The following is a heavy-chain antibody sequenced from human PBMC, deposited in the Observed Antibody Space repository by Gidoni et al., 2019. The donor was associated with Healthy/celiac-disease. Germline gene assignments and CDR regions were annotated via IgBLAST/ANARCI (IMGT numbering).Heavy chain of an antibody. Sequence: QVQLQESGPGLVKPSETLSLTCTVSGGSVSSGSYYWSWIRQPPGKGLEWIGYIYYSGSTNYNPSLKSRVTISVDTSKNQFSLKLSSVTAADTAVYYCAREGLVGATSGAFDIWGQGTMVTVSS. CDR3: AREGLVGATSGAFDI. CDR2: IYYSGST. CDR1: GGSVSSGSYY. D-gene: IGHD1-26*01. J-gene: IGHJ3*02. V-gene: IGHV4-61*01.